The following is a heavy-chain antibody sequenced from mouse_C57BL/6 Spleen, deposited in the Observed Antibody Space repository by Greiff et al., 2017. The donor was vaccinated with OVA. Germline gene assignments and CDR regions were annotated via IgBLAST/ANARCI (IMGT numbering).Heavy chain of an antibody. V-gene: IGHV14-2*01. CDR2: IDPEDGET. J-gene: IGHJ2*01. CDR3: ARLGLLLRSSEDY. D-gene: IGHD1-1*01. CDR1: GFNIKDYY. Sequence: VHVKQSGAELVKPGASVKLSCTASGFNIKDYYMHWVKQRTEQGLEWIGRIDPEDGETKYAPKFQGKATITADTSSNTAYLQLSSLTSEDTAVYFCARLGLLLRSSEDYWGQGTTLTVSS.